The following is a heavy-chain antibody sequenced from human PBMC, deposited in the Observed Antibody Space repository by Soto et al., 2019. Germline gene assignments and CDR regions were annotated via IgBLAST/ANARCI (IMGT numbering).Heavy chain of an antibody. CDR3: ARERAPAAGSFYYYYGMDV. Sequence: ASVKVSCKASGYTFTGYYMHWVRQAPGQGLEWMGWINPNSGGTNYAQKFQGWVTMTRDTSISTAYMELSRLRSDDTAVYYCARERAPAAGSFYYYYGMDVWGQGTTVTVSS. V-gene: IGHV1-2*04. J-gene: IGHJ6*02. CDR1: GYTFTGYY. CDR2: INPNSGGT. D-gene: IGHD6-13*01.